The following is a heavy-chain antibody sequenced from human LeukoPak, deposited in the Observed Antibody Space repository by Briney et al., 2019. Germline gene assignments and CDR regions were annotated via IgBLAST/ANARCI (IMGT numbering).Heavy chain of an antibody. V-gene: IGHV4-34*01. CDR1: GGSISSYY. D-gene: IGHD3-22*01. J-gene: IGHJ4*02. CDR3: ARAPHFFDSSGSRYYFDY. CDR2: INHSGST. Sequence: PSETLSLTCTVSGGSISSYYWSWIRQPPGKGLEWIGEINHSGSTKYNPSLKSRVTISVDTSKNQFSLNLSSVTAADTAMYYCARAPHFFDSSGSRYYFDYWGQGALVTVSS.